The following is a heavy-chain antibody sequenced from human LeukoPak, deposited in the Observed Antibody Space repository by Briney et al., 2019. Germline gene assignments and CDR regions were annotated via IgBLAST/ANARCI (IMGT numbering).Heavy chain of an antibody. J-gene: IGHJ5*02. CDR1: GYTFTGYY. CDR3: ARGGLGYCSAGSCPANWFDP. V-gene: IGHV1-2*02. Sequence: GASVKVSCKASGYTFTGYYMHWVRQAPGQGLEWMGWINPNSGGTNYAQKFQGRVTMTRNTSISTAYMELSSLRSDDTAVYYCARGGLGYCSAGSCPANWFDPWGQGTLVTVSS. D-gene: IGHD2-15*01. CDR2: INPNSGGT.